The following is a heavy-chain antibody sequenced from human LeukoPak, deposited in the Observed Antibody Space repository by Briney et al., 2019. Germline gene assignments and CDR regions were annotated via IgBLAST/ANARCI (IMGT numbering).Heavy chain of an antibody. V-gene: IGHV1-69*01. J-gene: IGHJ6*02. CDR1: GGTFSSYA. CDR2: IIPIFGTA. CDR3: ATDRKCSSTSCYSLRDYYDMDV. Sequence: GASVKVSCKASGGTFSSYAISWVRQAPGQGLEWMGGIIPIFGTANYAQKFQGRVTITADESTSTAYMELSSLRSEDTAVYYCATDRKCSSTSCYSLRDYYDMDVWGQGTTVTVSS. D-gene: IGHD2-2*02.